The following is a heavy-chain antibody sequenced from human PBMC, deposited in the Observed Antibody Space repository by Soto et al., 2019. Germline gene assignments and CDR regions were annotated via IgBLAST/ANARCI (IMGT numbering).Heavy chain of an antibody. CDR1: GGSISSSSYY. J-gene: IGHJ4*02. CDR2: IYYSGST. Sequence: SETLSLTCTVSGGSISSSSYYWGWIRQPPGKGLEWIGSIYYSGSTYYNPSLKSRVTISVDTSKNQFSLKLSSVTAADTAVYYCARRPNPRPPYSSSWYSFDDWGQGTLVTVSS. V-gene: IGHV4-39*01. CDR3: ARRPNPRPPYSSSWYSFDD. D-gene: IGHD6-13*01.